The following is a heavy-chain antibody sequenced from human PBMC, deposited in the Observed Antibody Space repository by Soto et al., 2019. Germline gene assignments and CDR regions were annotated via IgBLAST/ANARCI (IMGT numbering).Heavy chain of an antibody. CDR3: AGEKVGTTGIEF. CDR1: GYTFTGYD. CDR2: MNPNRGNT. V-gene: IGHV1-8*01. D-gene: IGHD1-26*01. Sequence: QAPLVQSGAEVKKPRASVKVSCKASGYTFTGYDINWVRQDTGQGLEWMGWMNPNRGNTGFAQNFQGRVTMTRDNSITTAYMQPTSLRDDDAAMYYCAGEKVGTTGIEFWGQGNRVTVSS. J-gene: IGHJ4*02.